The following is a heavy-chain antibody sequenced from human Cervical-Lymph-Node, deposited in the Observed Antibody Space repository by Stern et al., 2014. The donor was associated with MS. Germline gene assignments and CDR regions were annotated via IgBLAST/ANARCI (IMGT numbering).Heavy chain of an antibody. CDR2: IDWDDDK. D-gene: IGHD6-19*01. Sequence: QVTLKESGPALVKPTQTLTLTCTFSGFSLSTSGMRVSWIRQPPGKALEWLARIDWDDDKFYSTSLKTRLTISKATSKNQVVLTMANMDPVDTATYYCARICSPSSGWYRFDYWGQGTLVTVSS. CDR1: GFSLSTSGMR. V-gene: IGHV2-70*04. J-gene: IGHJ4*02. CDR3: ARICSPSSGWYRFDY.